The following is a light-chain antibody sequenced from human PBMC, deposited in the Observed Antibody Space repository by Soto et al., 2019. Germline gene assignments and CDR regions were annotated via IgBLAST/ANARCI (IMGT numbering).Light chain of an antibody. CDR2: GAS. Sequence: EIVMTQSPATLSVSPGERATLSCRASQSVSSNLAWYQQKPGQAPRLLIYGASTRATGIPARFSGSGSGTEFILTISSRQSEDFAAYYCQQYNNWPPLTFGGGTKVEIK. CDR3: QQYNNWPPLT. V-gene: IGKV3-15*01. J-gene: IGKJ4*01. CDR1: QSVSSN.